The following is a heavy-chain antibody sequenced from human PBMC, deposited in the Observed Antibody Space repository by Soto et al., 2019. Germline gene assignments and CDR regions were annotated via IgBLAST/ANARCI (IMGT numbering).Heavy chain of an antibody. D-gene: IGHD1-1*01. Sequence: QVQLQESGPGLVKPSQTLSLTCTVSGGSISSGGTGSYWTWIRQLPGKGLEWIGYIYYTGNTYYNPSLKSRPTLSIAPSENQFSLKLTSVTAADTAVYFCASGHDAYKVRYWGQGTLVTVSS. V-gene: IGHV4-31*03. CDR2: IYYTGNT. CDR3: ASGHDAYKVRY. CDR1: GGSISSGGTGSY. J-gene: IGHJ4*02.